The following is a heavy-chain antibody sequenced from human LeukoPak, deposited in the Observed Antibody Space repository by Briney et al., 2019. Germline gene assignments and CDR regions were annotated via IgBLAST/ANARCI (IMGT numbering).Heavy chain of an antibody. CDR1: GGSISSGDYY. V-gene: IGHV4-30-4*01. Sequence: SETLSLTCTVSGGSISSGDYYWSWIRQPPGKGLEWIGYIYYSGSTYYNPSLKSRVTISVDTSKNQFSLKLCSVTAADTAVYYCARDRMDRVDYWGQGTLVTVSS. CDR2: IYYSGST. J-gene: IGHJ4*02. D-gene: IGHD3/OR15-3a*01. CDR3: ARDRMDRVDY.